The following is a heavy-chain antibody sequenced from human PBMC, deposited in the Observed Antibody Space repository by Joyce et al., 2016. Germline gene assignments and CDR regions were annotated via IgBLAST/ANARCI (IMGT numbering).Heavy chain of an antibody. Sequence: QVQLVQSGAEVKKPGASVKVSCKASGYTFTNYGISCVRQAPGQGLEWMGWISAYNGNTKDAENLQGRVTWTTDTSTSTAYMELRGLRSDDTAVYSCAREIMGSWGMDVWGQGTTVTVSS. CDR3: AREIMGSWGMDV. CDR2: ISAYNGNT. CDR1: GYTFTNYG. J-gene: IGHJ6*02. D-gene: IGHD2-8*01. V-gene: IGHV1-18*01.